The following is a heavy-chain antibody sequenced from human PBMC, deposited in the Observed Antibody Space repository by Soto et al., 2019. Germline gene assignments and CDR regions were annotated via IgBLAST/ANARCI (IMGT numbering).Heavy chain of an antibody. CDR2: IKSDGSAE. D-gene: IGHD6-19*01. CDR1: GFTFSNYW. V-gene: IGHV3-7*01. CDR3: ARGGWYAFDL. J-gene: IGHJ4*02. Sequence: EVQVVESGGGLVQPGGSLRLSCVASGFTFSNYWMRWVRQAPGKGLEWVADIKSDGSAENYVDSLRGRFTISRDNAKNSLYLQMNGLRAEDTAVYYCARGGWYAFDLWGQGTLVTVSS.